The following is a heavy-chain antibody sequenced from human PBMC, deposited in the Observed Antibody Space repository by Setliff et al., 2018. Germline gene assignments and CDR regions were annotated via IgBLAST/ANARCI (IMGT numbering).Heavy chain of an antibody. CDR2: ISSSGSTM. V-gene: IGHV3-48*04. J-gene: IGHJ6*03. Sequence: PGGSLRLSCAASGFTFSTYRMNWVRRAPGKGLQWVSYISSSGSTMYYADSVKGRFTISRDNAKNSLYVQMNSLRAEDTAVYYCATSPPLYYYYYYYMDVWGKGTTVTVSS. CDR3: ATSPPLYYYYYYYMDV. CDR1: GFTFSTYR.